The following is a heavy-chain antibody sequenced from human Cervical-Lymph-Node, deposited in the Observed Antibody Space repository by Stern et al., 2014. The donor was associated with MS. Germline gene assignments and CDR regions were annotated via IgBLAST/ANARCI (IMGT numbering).Heavy chain of an antibody. J-gene: IGHJ4*02. Sequence: EVQLVESGGGLVQPGGSLRLSCAASGFTFSSYSMNWVRQAPGKGLEWVSYISSSSSTIYYADSVKGRFTISRDNAKNSLYLQMNSLRDGDTAVYYCARDRLILDYWGQGTLVTVSS. CDR2: ISSSSSTI. V-gene: IGHV3-48*02. CDR3: ARDRLILDY. CDR1: GFTFSSYS. D-gene: IGHD5-12*01.